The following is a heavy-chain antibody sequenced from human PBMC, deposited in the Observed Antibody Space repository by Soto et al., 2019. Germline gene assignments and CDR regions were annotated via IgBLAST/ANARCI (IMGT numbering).Heavy chain of an antibody. V-gene: IGHV3-7*04. CDR1: GFTFSNYW. D-gene: IGHD6-19*01. Sequence: GGSLRLSCASSGFTFSNYWMSWVRQAPGKGLEWVANIKQDGSEKYYVDSVEGRFTLSRDNAKNSLHLQMNSLRAEDTAIYFCARVAYNHGWIFAYWVKGTLVSESS. CDR2: IKQDGSEK. J-gene: IGHJ4*01. CDR3: ARVAYNHGWIFAY.